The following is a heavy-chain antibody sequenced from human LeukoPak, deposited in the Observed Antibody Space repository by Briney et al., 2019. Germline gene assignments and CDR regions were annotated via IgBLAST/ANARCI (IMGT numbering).Heavy chain of an antibody. CDR1: GFTFINYG. V-gene: IGHV3-33*01. CDR3: ARGSGNYYNWFDP. D-gene: IGHD1-26*01. Sequence: GGSLRLPCAASGFTFINYGMHWVRQAPGKGLEWVAVIWYDGNNKYYAGSVKGRFTISRDNSKNTLYLQMNSLRVEDTAVYYCARGSGNYYNWFDPWGQGTLVTVSS. CDR2: IWYDGNNK. J-gene: IGHJ5*02.